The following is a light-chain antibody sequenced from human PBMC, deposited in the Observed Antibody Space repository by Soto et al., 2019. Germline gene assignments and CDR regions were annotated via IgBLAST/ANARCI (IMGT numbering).Light chain of an antibody. CDR3: QQYNTFWT. Sequence: DIQRTQSPSTLSGSGEDRVTITCRASQSISGLLAWYQQKPGKAPKLLIYKASGLESGVPSRFSGSGSGTEFTLTINGLQPDDFATYYCQQYNTFWTFGQGTKVDIK. CDR1: QSISGL. V-gene: IGKV1-5*03. J-gene: IGKJ1*01. CDR2: KAS.